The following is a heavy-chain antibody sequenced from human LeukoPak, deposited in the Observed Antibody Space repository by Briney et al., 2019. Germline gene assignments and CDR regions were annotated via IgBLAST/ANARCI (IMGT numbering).Heavy chain of an antibody. D-gene: IGHD3-10*01. CDR3: ARANGSGSYYNSRRNWFDP. CDR2: IYTSGST. CDR1: GGSISSYY. Sequence: PSETLSLTCTASGGSISSYYWSWIRQPAGKGLEWIGRIYTSGSTNYNPSLKSRVTMSVDTSKNQFSLKLSSVTAADTAVYYCARANGSGSYYNSRRNWFDPWGQGTLVTVSS. V-gene: IGHV4-4*07. J-gene: IGHJ5*02.